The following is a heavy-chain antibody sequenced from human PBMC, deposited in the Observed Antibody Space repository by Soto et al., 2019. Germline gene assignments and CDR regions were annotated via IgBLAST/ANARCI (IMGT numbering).Heavy chain of an antibody. CDR3: ARDDAFDNENGFDM. CDR2: IVSDGSAI. J-gene: IGHJ3*02. Sequence: PGGSLRLSCAVSGFPFSFYGFHWVRQSPGKGLEWLGGIVSDGSAIYHADSLEGRFFISRDNSKDILYLQMNSLRVEDTAVYYCARDDAFDNENGFDMWGQGTMVTVSS. D-gene: IGHD3-3*02. V-gene: IGHV3-33*01. CDR1: GFPFSFYG.